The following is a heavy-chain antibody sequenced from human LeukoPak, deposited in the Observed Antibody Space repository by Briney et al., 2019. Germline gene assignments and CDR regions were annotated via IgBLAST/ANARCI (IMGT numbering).Heavy chain of an antibody. D-gene: IGHD2-8*01. CDR2: ISAYNGNT. Sequence: ASVKVSCKASGCTFTSYGISWVRQAPGQGLEWMGWISAYNGNTNYAQKLQGRVTMTTDTSTSTAYMELRSLRSDDTAVYYCARDQREDIVLMVYANPNDYWGQGTLVTVSS. J-gene: IGHJ4*02. V-gene: IGHV1-18*01. CDR1: GCTFTSYG. CDR3: ARDQREDIVLMVYANPNDY.